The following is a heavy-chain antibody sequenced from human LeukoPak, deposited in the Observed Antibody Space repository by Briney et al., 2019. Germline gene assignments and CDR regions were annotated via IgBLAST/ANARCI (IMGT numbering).Heavy chain of an antibody. J-gene: IGHJ4*02. V-gene: IGHV4-39*01. CDR3: ARHLGGNPDFDY. CDR1: GGSISSSSYY. CDR2: IYYSGST. Sequence: SETLSLTCTVSGGSISSSSYYWGWIRQPPGKGLEWIGSIYYSGSTCYNPSLKSRVTISVDTSKNQFSLKLSSVTAADTAVYYCARHLGGNPDFDYWGQGTLVTVSS.